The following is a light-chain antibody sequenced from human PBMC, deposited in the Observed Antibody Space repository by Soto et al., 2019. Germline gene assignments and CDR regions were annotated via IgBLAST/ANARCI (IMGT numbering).Light chain of an antibody. Sequence: QSALTQPASVSGSPGQSITISCTGTTSDVGGYNYVSWYQHHPGKAPKLMIYEVSNRPSGVSNRFSGSKSGNTASLTISGLQAEDEDDYYCSSYTSSSTLVFGTGTKVT. CDR2: EVS. CDR1: TSDVGGYNY. CDR3: SSYTSSSTLV. V-gene: IGLV2-14*01. J-gene: IGLJ1*01.